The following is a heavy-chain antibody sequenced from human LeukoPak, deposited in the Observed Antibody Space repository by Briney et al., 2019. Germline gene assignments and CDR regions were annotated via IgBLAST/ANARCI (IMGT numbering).Heavy chain of an antibody. CDR1: GFTFSSHW. CDR2: IKQDGSEK. Sequence: PGGSLRVSCAASGFTFSSHWMSWVRQAPGKGLEWVANIKQDGSEKYYVDSVKGRFTISRDNAKNSLYLQMNSLRAEDTAVYYCARDRAGFDYWGQGALVTVSS. V-gene: IGHV3-7*01. CDR3: ARDRAGFDY. J-gene: IGHJ4*02.